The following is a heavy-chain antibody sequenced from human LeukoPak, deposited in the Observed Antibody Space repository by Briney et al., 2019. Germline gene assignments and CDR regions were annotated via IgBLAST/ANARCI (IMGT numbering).Heavy chain of an antibody. D-gene: IGHD3-10*01. CDR1: GGSISTSTYY. V-gene: IGHV4-39*01. J-gene: IGHJ4*02. Sequence: SETLSLTCTVSGGSISTSTYYWGWIRQLPGKGLEWIGTIYYSGSTYYNPSLRSRVTISVDTSKNQFSLKMSSVTAADTAVYYCAKGYGSFDYWGQGTLVTVSS. CDR2: IYYSGST. CDR3: AKGYGSFDY.